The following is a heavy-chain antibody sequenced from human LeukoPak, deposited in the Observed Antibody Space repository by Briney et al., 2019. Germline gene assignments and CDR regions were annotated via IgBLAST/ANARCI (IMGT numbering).Heavy chain of an antibody. CDR3: ARGLTTVTIVYYYYMDV. CDR1: GGSISSGDYY. Sequence: SETLSLXCTVSGGSISSGDYYWSWIRQPPGKGLEWIGYIYYSGITYYNPSLKSRVTISVDTSKNQFSLKLGSVTAADTAVYYCARGLTTVTIVYYYYMDVWGKGTTVTVSS. V-gene: IGHV4-30-4*08. CDR2: IYYSGIT. J-gene: IGHJ6*03. D-gene: IGHD4-11*01.